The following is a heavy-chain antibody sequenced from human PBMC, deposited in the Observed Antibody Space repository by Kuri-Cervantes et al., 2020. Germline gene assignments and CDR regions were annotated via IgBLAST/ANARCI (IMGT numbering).Heavy chain of an antibody. CDR2: ISSSGSTI. CDR3: AKLGNGFDY. Sequence: GESLVISCAASGSTFSDYYMSWIRQAPGKGLEWVSYISSSGSTIYYADSVKGRFTISRDNAKNSLYLQMNSLRAEDTALYYCAKLGNGFDYWGQGTLVTVSS. D-gene: IGHD4-23*01. V-gene: IGHV3-11*01. CDR1: GSTFSDYY. J-gene: IGHJ4*02.